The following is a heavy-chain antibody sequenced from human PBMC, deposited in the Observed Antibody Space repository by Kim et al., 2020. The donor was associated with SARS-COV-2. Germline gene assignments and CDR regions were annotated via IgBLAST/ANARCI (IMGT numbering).Heavy chain of an antibody. J-gene: IGHJ5*02. D-gene: IGHD6-13*01. V-gene: IGHV3-23*01. CDR3: AKDAIAAAIKGSVDL. Sequence: AASVKGRCTSSRDNSRNTLYLQVNSLGAEDTAVYYCAKDAIAAAIKGSVDLWGQGTLVTVSS.